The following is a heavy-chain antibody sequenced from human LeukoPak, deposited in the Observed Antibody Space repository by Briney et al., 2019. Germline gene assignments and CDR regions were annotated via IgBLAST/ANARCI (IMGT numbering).Heavy chain of an antibody. CDR1: GGTFSSYA. CDR2: INPNSGGT. Sequence: ASVKVSCKASGGTFSSYAISWVRQAPGQGLEWMGWINPNSGGTNYAQKFQGRVTMTRDTSISTAYMELSRLRSNDTAVYYCARASPYCTSASCYHWFDPWGQGTLVTVSS. D-gene: IGHD2-2*01. CDR3: ARASPYCTSASCYHWFDP. J-gene: IGHJ5*02. V-gene: IGHV1-2*02.